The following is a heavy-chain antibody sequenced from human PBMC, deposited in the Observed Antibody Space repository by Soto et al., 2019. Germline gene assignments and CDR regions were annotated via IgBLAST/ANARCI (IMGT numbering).Heavy chain of an antibody. D-gene: IGHD3-22*01. CDR3: ARDVGYHYDGSPSGQFDF. V-gene: IGHV4-4*02. J-gene: IGHJ4*02. CDR2: IYHSGST. Sequence: AETLSLTCVVSGNSISTTNWWSWVRQSPGKGLEWIGEIYHSGSTNYNPSLKSRVTISVDKSKNQFSLKLSSVTAADTAVYYCARDVGYHYDGSPSGQFDFWGQGTLVTVSS. CDR1: GNSISTTNW.